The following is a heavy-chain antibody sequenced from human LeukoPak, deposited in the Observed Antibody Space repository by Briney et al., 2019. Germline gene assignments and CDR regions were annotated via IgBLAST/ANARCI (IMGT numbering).Heavy chain of an antibody. J-gene: IGHJ4*02. CDR3: AKRSNFWTGYLDY. D-gene: IGHD3/OR15-3a*01. Sequence: PGGSLRLSCTHSIYTFRNYVICWVRQAPRKGLEWVSDISGSGGSTCYADSVKGRFTISRDNSKDTLFLQMNSLRTEDTAVYYCAKRSNFWTGYLDYWGQGTLVTVSS. CDR1: IYTFRNYV. V-gene: IGHV3-23*01. CDR2: ISGSGGST.